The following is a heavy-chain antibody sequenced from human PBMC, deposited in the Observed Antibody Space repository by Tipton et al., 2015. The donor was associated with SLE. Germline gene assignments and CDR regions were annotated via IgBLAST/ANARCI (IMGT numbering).Heavy chain of an antibody. D-gene: IGHD3-22*01. Sequence: SLRLSCAVSGVTIFEHAIHWVRQVPGKGLEWVSGIKWISGTLGYADSVKGRFTISRDNARNTLYLQMNSLRAEDTALYRCVRESSGSYWGQGTLVTVSS. CDR2: IKWISGTL. CDR3: VRESSGSY. V-gene: IGHV3-9*01. J-gene: IGHJ4*02. CDR1: GVTIFEHA.